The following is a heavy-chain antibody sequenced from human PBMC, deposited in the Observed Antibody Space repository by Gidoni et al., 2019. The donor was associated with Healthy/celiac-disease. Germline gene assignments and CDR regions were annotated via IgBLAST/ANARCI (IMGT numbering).Heavy chain of an antibody. Sequence: QLQLVQSGAEVKKPGASVKVSCQAYGYLFTGYYMHWVRQAPGQGLEWMGWINPNSGGTNYAQKVQGRVTMTRDTSISTAYMELSRLRSDDTAVYYCARDEGGGDWYFDYWGKGTLVTVSS. CDR1: GYLFTGYY. V-gene: IGHV1-2*02. D-gene: IGHD2-21*02. CDR2: INPNSGGT. CDR3: ARDEGGGDWYFDY. J-gene: IGHJ4*02.